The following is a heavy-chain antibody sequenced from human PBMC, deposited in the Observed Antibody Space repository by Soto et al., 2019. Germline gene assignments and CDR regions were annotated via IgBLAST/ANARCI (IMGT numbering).Heavy chain of an antibody. Sequence: ASVKVSCKASGYTFTSYGISRVRQAPGQGLEWMGWISAYNGNTNYAQKLQGRVTMTTDTSTSTAYMELRSLRSDDTAVYYCARVRRDCSGGSCSDNWFDPWGQGTLVTVSS. CDR3: ARVRRDCSGGSCSDNWFDP. V-gene: IGHV1-18*01. CDR1: GYTFTSYG. J-gene: IGHJ5*02. D-gene: IGHD2-15*01. CDR2: ISAYNGNT.